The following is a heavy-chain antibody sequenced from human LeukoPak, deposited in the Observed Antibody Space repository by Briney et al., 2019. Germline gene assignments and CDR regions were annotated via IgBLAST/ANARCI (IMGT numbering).Heavy chain of an antibody. D-gene: IGHD3-10*01. CDR1: GGSISSGDYY. V-gene: IGHV4-30-4*01. J-gene: IGHJ6*02. Sequence: SETLSLTCTVSGGSISSGDYYWSWIRQPPGKGLEWIGYIYYSGSTYYNPSLKSRVTISVDTSKNQFSLKLSSVTAADTAVHYCARDRADYYYYGMDVWGQGTTVTVSS. CDR3: ARDRADYYYYGMDV. CDR2: IYYSGST.